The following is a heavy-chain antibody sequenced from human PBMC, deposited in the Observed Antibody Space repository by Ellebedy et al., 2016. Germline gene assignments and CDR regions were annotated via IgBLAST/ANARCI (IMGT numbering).Heavy chain of an antibody. Sequence: ASVKVSCKASGYTFTGYYMHWVRQAPGQGLEWMGWINPNSGGTNFAQKFQGWVTMTRDTSISTAYLELSRLTSDDTAVYYCARRGSSSGPYWAFDIWGQGTMVAVSS. CDR3: ARRGSSSGPYWAFDI. CDR1: GYTFTGYY. J-gene: IGHJ3*02. V-gene: IGHV1-2*04. D-gene: IGHD6-19*01. CDR2: INPNSGGT.